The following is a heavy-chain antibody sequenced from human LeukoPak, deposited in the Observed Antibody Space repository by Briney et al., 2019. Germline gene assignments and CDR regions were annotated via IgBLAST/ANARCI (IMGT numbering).Heavy chain of an antibody. CDR3: ARDRTYYYDSSGTFDY. D-gene: IGHD3-22*01. CDR2: IYYSGST. V-gene: IGHV4-30-4*01. CDR1: GGSISSGDYY. Sequence: SQTLSLTCTVSGGSISSGDYYWSWIRQPPGKGLEWIGYIYYSGSTYYNPSLKSRVTISVDTSKNQFSLKLSSVTAAGTAVYYCARDRTYYYDSSGTFDYWGQGTLVTVSS. J-gene: IGHJ4*02.